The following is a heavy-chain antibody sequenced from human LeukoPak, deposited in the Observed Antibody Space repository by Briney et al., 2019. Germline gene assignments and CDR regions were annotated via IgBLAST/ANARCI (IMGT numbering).Heavy chain of an antibody. V-gene: IGHV3-9*01. D-gene: IGHD3-10*01. Sequence: PGGSLRLSCAASGFTFSTYWMHWVRQAPGKGLEWVSGVSWNSGSIGYADSVKGRFTISRDNAKNSLYLQMNSLRAEDTALYYCAKDYAPMVRGNSFDPWGQGTLVTVSS. CDR2: VSWNSGSI. CDR1: GFTFSTYW. J-gene: IGHJ5*02. CDR3: AKDYAPMVRGNSFDP.